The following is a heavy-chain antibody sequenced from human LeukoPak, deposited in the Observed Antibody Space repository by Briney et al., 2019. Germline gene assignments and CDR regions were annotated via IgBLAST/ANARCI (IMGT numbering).Heavy chain of an antibody. CDR3: ARAHYYDSSDYGGIEN. J-gene: IGHJ1*01. D-gene: IGHD3-22*01. CDR1: GYTFTSYL. V-gene: IGHV1-46*01. CDR2: INPSGGGT. Sequence: AAVKVSRKASGYTFTSYLIHWGRQAPGQGREGRGIINPSGGGTNYPQKFQGRVTMTRHTYTRTDYMELSRLRSDDTAVYYCARAHYYDSSDYGGIENWGQGTLVTVSS.